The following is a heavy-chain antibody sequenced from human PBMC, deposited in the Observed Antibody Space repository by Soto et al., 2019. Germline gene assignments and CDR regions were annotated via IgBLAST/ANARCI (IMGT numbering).Heavy chain of an antibody. CDR2: TYYRSKWYN. D-gene: IGHD3-16*02. CDR1: GDSVSSNSAA. CDR3: ARDLLGLGELSYYFDY. J-gene: IGHJ4*02. V-gene: IGHV6-1*01. Sequence: SQTLSLTCAISGDSVSSNSAAWNWIRQSPSRGLEWLGRTYYRSKWYNDYAVSVKSRITINPDTSKNQFSLQLNSVTPEDTAVYYCARDLLGLGELSYYFDYWGQGTLVTVSS.